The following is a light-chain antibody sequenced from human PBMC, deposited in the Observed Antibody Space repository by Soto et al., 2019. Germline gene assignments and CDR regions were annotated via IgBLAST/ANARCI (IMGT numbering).Light chain of an antibody. V-gene: IGLV2-11*01. J-gene: IGLJ1*01. CDR3: CSYAGSYSYV. Sequence: QSALTQPRSVSGSPGQSVTISCTGTSSDVGGYNYVSWYQEQPGEAPKLMIYDVSKRPSGVPDRFSGSKSGNTASLTISGLQAEDEADYYCCSYAGSYSYVFGTGTKLTVL. CDR1: SSDVGGYNY. CDR2: DVS.